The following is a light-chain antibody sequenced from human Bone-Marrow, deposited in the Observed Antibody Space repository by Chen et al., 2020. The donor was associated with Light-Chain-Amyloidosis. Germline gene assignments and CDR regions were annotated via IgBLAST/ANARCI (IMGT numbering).Light chain of an antibody. Sequence: DVVMTQSPLSLPVTLGQPASISCRSSQSLVHSNGNTYLDWFQQRLGQSTRRLIYQVSNLDSGVRDRFRGSGSGTDFTLRISKVEAEAVGVYYCMQGTHWPPFTFGPGTKVDIK. CDR2: QVS. J-gene: IGKJ3*01. CDR1: QSLVHSNGNTY. CDR3: MQGTHWPPFT. V-gene: IGKV2-30*02.